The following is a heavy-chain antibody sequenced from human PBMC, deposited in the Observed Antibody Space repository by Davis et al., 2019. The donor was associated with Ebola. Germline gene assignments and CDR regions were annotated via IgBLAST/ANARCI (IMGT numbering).Heavy chain of an antibody. CDR2: INSDGSST. V-gene: IGHV3-74*01. CDR3: AKANRCSSTSCYWGYCYYGMDV. D-gene: IGHD2-2*01. CDR1: GFTFSSYW. J-gene: IGHJ6*02. Sequence: GESLKISCAASGFTFSSYWMHWVRQAPGKGLVWVSRINSDGSSTSYADSVKGRFTISRDDAKNTLYLQMNSLRAEDTAVYYCAKANRCSSTSCYWGYCYYGMDVWGQGTTVTVSS.